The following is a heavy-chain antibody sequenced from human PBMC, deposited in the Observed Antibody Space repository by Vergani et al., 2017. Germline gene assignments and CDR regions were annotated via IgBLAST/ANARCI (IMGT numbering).Heavy chain of an antibody. CDR3: ARQVAVAVIWWVPYYYYVMDV. D-gene: IGHD6-19*01. CDR1: GYSFTRYW. V-gene: IGHV5-10-1*01. Sequence: EVQLVQSGAEVKKPGESLRISCKGSGYSFTRYWISWVRQMPGKGLEWMGRIDPSDSYTNYSPSFQGHVPISAENSISTPYLQWSSLQASDTAMYYCARQVAVAVIWWVPYYYYVMDVWGQGTTVTVSS. CDR2: IDPSDSYT. J-gene: IGHJ6*02.